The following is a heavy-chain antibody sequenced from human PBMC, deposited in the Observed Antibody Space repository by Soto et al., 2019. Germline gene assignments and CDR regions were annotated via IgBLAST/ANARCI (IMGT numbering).Heavy chain of an antibody. CDR2: IYHSGST. CDR3: ARGLSDYSSSSPYYYYGMDV. D-gene: IGHD6-6*01. V-gene: IGHV4-30-2*01. J-gene: IGHJ6*02. Sequence: SETLSLTCGGSGGSISSGGYSWSWIRQQPGKGLEWIGYIYHSGSTYYNPSLKSRVTISVDRSKNQFSLKLSSVTAADTAVYYCARGLSDYSSSSPYYYYGMDVWGQGTTVTVSS. CDR1: GGSISSGGYS.